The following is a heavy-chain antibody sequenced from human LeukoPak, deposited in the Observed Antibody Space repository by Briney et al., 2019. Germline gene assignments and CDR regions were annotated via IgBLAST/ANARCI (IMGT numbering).Heavy chain of an antibody. CDR3: AKDSGIAVAGTLFDY. Sequence: GGSLRLSCAASGFTLDDYAMHWVRQAPGKGLEWVSGISGNSGSICYADSVKGRFTISRDNAKNSLYLQMNSLRAEDTALYYCAKDSGIAVAGTLFDYWGQGTLVTVSS. CDR1: GFTLDDYA. J-gene: IGHJ4*02. V-gene: IGHV3-9*01. CDR2: ISGNSGSI. D-gene: IGHD6-19*01.